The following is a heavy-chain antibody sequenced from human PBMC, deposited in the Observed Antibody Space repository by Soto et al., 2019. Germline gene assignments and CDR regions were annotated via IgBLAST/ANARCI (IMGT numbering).Heavy chain of an antibody. CDR1: GGSISSYY. D-gene: IGHD2-15*01. CDR2: IYYSGST. CDR3: ARGVVVVAAEPDYYYYMDV. V-gene: IGHV4-59*01. J-gene: IGHJ6*03. Sequence: TSETLSLTCTVSGGSISSYYWSWIRQPPGKGLEWIGYIYYSGSTNYNPSLKSRVTISVDTSKNQFSLKLSSVTAADTAVYYCARGVVVVAAEPDYYYYMDVWGKGTTVTVSS.